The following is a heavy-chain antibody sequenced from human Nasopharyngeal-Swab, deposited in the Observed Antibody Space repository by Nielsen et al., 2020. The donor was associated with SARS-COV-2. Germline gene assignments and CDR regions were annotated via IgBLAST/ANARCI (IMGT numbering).Heavy chain of an antibody. CDR3: TRTLSASYMDV. CDR2: IGTAGDT. Sequence: GESLKISCAASGFTFSRFDMHWVRQVMGKGLEWVSAIGTAGDTYYPRSMKGRFTISRGDAENILYLQMNSLRAEGTAVYYCTRTLSASYMDVWGKGTTVTVSS. J-gene: IGHJ6*03. V-gene: IGHV3-13*01. CDR1: GFTFSRFD.